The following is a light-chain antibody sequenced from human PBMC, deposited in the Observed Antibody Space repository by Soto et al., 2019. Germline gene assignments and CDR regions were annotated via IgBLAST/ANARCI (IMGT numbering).Light chain of an antibody. CDR3: QQRSHWPLT. J-gene: IGKJ5*01. V-gene: IGKV3-11*01. CDR2: EAS. CDR1: RSVNSY. Sequence: PVGRATLSCRASRSVNSYLAWYQQKPGQAPRLLIYEASTRAAGIPPRFSGSGSGTDFTLTISILEPEDFAVYYCQQRSHWPLTFGQGTRLEIK.